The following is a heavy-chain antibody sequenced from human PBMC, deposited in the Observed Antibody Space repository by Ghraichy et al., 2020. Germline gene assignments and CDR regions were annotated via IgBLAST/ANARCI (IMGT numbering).Heavy chain of an antibody. CDR1: GYPFTTSG. CDR3: ARDLVSGWYSDNYYYGMDV. Sequence: ASVKVSCKVSGYPFTTSGTNWVRLAPGQGHEWMGWISVYNGNGKNAQKFQGRVTMTTDTSTSTAYMELRSLRSDDTAVYYCARDLVSGWYSDNYYYGMDVWGQVTTVTISS. CDR2: ISVYNGNG. J-gene: IGHJ6*02. D-gene: IGHD6-19*01. V-gene: IGHV1-18*04.